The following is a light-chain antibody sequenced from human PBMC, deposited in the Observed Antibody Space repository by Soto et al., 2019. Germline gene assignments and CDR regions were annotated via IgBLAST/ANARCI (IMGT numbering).Light chain of an antibody. CDR2: DNI. J-gene: IGLJ3*02. V-gene: IGLV1-51*01. CDR3: GTWESSRNWV. CDR1: SSNIGNNY. Sequence: QSVLTQSPSVSAAPGQTVTLSCSGTSSNIGNNYVSWYQLLPETAPKLLIYDNIKRPSGIPDRFSGSKSGTSATLVITGLQTGDEADYYCGTWESSRNWVFGGGTKLTVL.